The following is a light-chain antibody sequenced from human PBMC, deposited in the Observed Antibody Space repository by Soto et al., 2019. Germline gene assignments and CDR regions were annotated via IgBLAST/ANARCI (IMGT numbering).Light chain of an antibody. CDR1: QTIGNK. J-gene: IGKJ1*01. V-gene: IGKV3-15*01. CDR3: QQYNGWPWT. CDR2: GAS. Sequence: EIVLSQSPTTLSVSPGERVPLSCWATQTIGNKLAWYLQRPGQAPRLLMYGASTRATDIPARFSGSGSGTEFTLTITGLQSEDFAVYYCQQYNGWPWTFGLGSKVAIK.